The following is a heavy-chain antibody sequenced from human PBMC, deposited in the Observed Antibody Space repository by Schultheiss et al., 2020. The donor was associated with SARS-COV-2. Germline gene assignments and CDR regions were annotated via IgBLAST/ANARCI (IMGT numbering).Heavy chain of an antibody. CDR3: ARARTEVVITGTNWFDP. Sequence: SETLSLTCTVSGGSISSYYWSWIRQPPGKGLEWIGYIYYIGSTYYNPSLKSRVTISVDTSKNHFSLKLSSVTAADTAVYFCARARTEVVITGTNWFDPWGQGTLVTVSS. D-gene: IGHD1-7*01. CDR1: GGSISSYY. J-gene: IGHJ5*02. V-gene: IGHV4-59*08. CDR2: IYYIGST.